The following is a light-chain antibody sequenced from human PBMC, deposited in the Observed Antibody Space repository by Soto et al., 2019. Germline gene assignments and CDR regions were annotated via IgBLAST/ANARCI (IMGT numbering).Light chain of an antibody. Sequence: ARTQPGSVCGSLGQSTTISRNGSSSDIGAYNYVSWFQQYPGKAPKLIISEVSNRPSGVSNRFSGSKSGTAASLTISGLQTEDEADYFCFSFTSDWTHVCGTGTKVTVL. J-gene: IGLJ1*01. CDR3: FSFTSDWTHV. V-gene: IGLV2-14*01. CDR1: SSDIGAYNY. CDR2: EVS.